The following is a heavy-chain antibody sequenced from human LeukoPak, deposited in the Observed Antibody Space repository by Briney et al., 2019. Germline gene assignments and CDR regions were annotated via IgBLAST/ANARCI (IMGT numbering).Heavy chain of an antibody. CDR3: ARENGYSSSWYYYYYMDV. V-gene: IGHV4-34*01. J-gene: IGHJ6*03. CDR1: GGSFSGYY. CDR2: INHSGST. Sequence: SETLSLTCAVYGGSFSGYYWSWIRQPPGKGLEWIGEINHSGSTNYNPSLKSRVTISVDTSKNQFSLKLSSVTAADTAVYYCARENGYSSSWYYYYYMDVWGKGTTVTVSS. D-gene: IGHD6-13*01.